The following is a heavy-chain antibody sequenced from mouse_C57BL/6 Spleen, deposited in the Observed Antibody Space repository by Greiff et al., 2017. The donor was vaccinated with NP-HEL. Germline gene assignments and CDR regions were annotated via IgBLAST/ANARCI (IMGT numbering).Heavy chain of an antibody. CDR1: GYAFSSYW. Sequence: VKLMESGAELVKPGASVKISCKASGYAFSSYWMNWVKQRPGKGLEWIGQIYPGDGDTNYNGKFKGQATLTADKSSSTAYMQLSSLTSEDSSVYFCARRVNAMDYWGQGTSVTVSS. J-gene: IGHJ4*01. CDR2: IYPGDGDT. V-gene: IGHV1-80*01. CDR3: ARRVNAMDY.